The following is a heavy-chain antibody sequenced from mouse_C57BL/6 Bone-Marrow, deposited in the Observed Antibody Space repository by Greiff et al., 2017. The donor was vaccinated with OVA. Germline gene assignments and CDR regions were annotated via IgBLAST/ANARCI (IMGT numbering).Heavy chain of an antibody. J-gene: IGHJ2*01. Sequence: QVQLQQPGAELVKPGASVKLSCKASGYTFTSYWMQWVKQRPGQGLEWIGEIDPSDSYTNYNQKFKGKATLTVDTSSSTAYMQLSSLTSEDSAVYYGARGDYWGQGTTLTVSS. CDR1: GYTFTSYW. V-gene: IGHV1-50*01. CDR3: ARGDY. CDR2: IDPSDSYT.